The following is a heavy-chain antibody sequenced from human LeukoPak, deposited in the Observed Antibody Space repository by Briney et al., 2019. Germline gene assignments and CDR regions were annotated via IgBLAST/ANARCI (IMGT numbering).Heavy chain of an antibody. D-gene: IGHD4-17*01. CDR3: ARDRYGDYGDH. CDR2: IIPILGIA. V-gene: IGHV1-69*04. CDR1: GGTFSSYA. Sequence: GASVKVSRKASGGTFSSYAISWVRQAPGQGLEWMGRIIPILGIANYAQKFQGRVTITADKSTSTAYMELSSLRSEDTAVYYCARDRYGDYGDHWGQGTLVTVSS. J-gene: IGHJ4*02.